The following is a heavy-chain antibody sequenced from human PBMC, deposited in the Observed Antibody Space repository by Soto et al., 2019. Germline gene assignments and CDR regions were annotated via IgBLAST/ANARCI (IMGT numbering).Heavy chain of an antibody. J-gene: IGHJ6*02. V-gene: IGHV1-3*01. CDR1: GYTFTSYA. Sequence: QVQLVQSGAEVKKPGASVKVSCKASGYTFTSYAMHWVRQAPGQRLEWMGWINAGNGNTKYSQKFQGRVTITRDTLASTAYMERSSLRSEDTAVYYCARYGSDYYYGMDVWGQGTTVTGSS. CDR2: INAGNGNT. D-gene: IGHD2-8*01. CDR3: ARYGSDYYYGMDV.